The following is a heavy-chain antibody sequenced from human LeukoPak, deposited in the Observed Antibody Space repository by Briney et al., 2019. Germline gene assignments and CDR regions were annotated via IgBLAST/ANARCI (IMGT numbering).Heavy chain of an antibody. J-gene: IGHJ4*02. V-gene: IGHV4-4*02. D-gene: IGHD3-10*01. CDR2: IYHSGST. CDR3: ARLTHYGSGSYYPWYFDY. CDR1: GGSISSSNW. Sequence: SETPSLTCAVSGGSISSSNWWSWVRQPPGKGLEWIGEIYHSGSTNYNPSLKSRVTISVDKSKNQFSLKLSSVTAADTAVYYCARLTHYGSGSYYPWYFDYWGQGTLVTVSS.